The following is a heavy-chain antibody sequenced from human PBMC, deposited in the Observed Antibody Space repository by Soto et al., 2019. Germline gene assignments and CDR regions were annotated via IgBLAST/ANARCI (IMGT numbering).Heavy chain of an antibody. CDR3: AKGSGWYPN. CDR1: GFNFNDYA. Sequence: GGSLRLSCAASGFNFNDYAMSWVRQAPGKGLEWVSGISARGGGTYYADSVKGRFTISRDKSNNILYLQMNSLRADDTAVYYCAKGSGWYPNWGRGTLVTVSS. J-gene: IGHJ4*02. CDR2: ISARGGGT. D-gene: IGHD6-19*01. V-gene: IGHV3-23*01.